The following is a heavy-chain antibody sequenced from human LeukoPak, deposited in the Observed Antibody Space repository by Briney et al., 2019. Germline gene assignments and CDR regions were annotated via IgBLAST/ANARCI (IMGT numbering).Heavy chain of an antibody. CDR1: GFTFSSYT. D-gene: IGHD1-26*01. CDR2: IISSGSYI. Sequence: GGSLRLSCAASGFTFSSYTMNWVRQAPGKGLEWVSSIISSGSYIYYADSVKGRFTISRDNARSSLYLQMNSLRAEDTAVYYCARVRGSYSADYWGQGTLVTVSS. V-gene: IGHV3-21*01. J-gene: IGHJ4*02. CDR3: ARVRGSYSADY.